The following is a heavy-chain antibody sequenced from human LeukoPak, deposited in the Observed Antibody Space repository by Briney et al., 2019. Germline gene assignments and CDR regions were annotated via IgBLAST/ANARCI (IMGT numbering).Heavy chain of an antibody. J-gene: IGHJ4*02. Sequence: SETLSLTCSVSGGSISTFYWSWIRQPAGKGLEWIGRIYTGGTTNYNPSFKSRGTISLDKSKNQFSLKLRSVTAADTAVYYCAGEPVLRISYTNYFDYWDQGTLVTVSS. CDR2: IYTGGTT. CDR1: GGSISTFY. CDR3: AGEPVLRISYTNYFDY. V-gene: IGHV4-4*07. D-gene: IGHD2-2*02.